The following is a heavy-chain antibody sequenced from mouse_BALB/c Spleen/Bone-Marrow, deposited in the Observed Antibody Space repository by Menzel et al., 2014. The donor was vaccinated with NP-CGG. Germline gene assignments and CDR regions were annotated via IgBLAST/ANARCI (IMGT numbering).Heavy chain of an antibody. CDR3: ARGGGNPYYYAMDY. Sequence: EVKLVESGGGLVQPGGSLKVSCAASGFTFRNYGMSWVRQTPDKRLELVASFNSSGANTFYADSVKGRFYISRDNAKNTLYLQMSSLKSEDTAMYYCARGGGNPYYYAMDYWGQGPSVTVSS. V-gene: IGHV5-6-3*01. CDR1: GFTFRNYG. D-gene: IGHD2-1*01. CDR2: FNSSGANT. J-gene: IGHJ4*01.